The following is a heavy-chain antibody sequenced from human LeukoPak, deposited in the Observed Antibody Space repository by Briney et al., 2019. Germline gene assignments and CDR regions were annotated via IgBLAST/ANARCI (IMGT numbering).Heavy chain of an antibody. CDR2: INPSGGST. Sequence: ASVKVSCKASGYTFTSYYMHWVRQAPGQGLEWMGIINPSGGSTSYAQKFQGRVTMTRDTSTSTVYMELSSLRSEDTAVYYCARSQGVRGIAAAGKKQINFDYWGQGTLVTVSS. D-gene: IGHD6-13*01. CDR1: GYTFTSYY. CDR3: ARSQGVRGIAAAGKKQINFDY. V-gene: IGHV1-46*01. J-gene: IGHJ4*02.